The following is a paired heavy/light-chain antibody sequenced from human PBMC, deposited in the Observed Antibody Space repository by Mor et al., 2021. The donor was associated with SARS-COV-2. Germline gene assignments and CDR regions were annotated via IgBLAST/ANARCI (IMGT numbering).Light chain of an antibody. Sequence: DIQMTQSPSSLSASVGDRVTITCRASQTIGTYLNWYQQQPGKAPKLLIYTASSLQSGVPSRFSGSGSGTDFTLTISSLQPEDFATYYCQQSYNTPQTFGQGTKLEIK. J-gene: IGKJ2*01. V-gene: IGKV1-39*01. CDR2: TAS. CDR1: QTIGTY. CDR3: QQSYNTPQT.
Heavy chain of an antibody. Sequence: QVQLVQSGAEVKKPGSSVKVSCKASGGTFSSYAISWVRQAPGQGLEWMGGIIPIFGTANYAQKFQGRVTITADESTSTAYMELSSLRSEDTAVYYCARDSDSGYDNWFDPWGQGTLVTVSS. J-gene: IGHJ5*02. D-gene: IGHD5-12*01. CDR3: ARDSDSGYDNWFDP. CDR2: IIPIFGTA. V-gene: IGHV1-69*01. CDR1: GGTFSSYA.